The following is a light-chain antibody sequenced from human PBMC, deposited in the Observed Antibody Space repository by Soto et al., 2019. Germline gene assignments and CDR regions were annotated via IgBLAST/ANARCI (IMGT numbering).Light chain of an antibody. J-gene: IGLJ2*01. CDR3: CSYARSTTSVV. V-gene: IGLV2-23*01. CDR2: EGS. CDR1: SSDVGGYNL. Sequence: QSALTQPASVSGSPGQSITISCTGTSSDVGGYNLVSWYQQHPGKAPKLMIYEGSKRPSGVSNRFSGSKSGNTASLTISGLQAEDEADYYCCSYARSTTSVVFGGGTKLTVL.